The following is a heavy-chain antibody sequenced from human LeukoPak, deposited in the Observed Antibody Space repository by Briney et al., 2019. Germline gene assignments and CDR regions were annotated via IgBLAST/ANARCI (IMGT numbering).Heavy chain of an antibody. CDR1: GYTFTSYY. CDR2: INPSGGST. CDR3: ARTLSVGGYYNY. Sequence: GASVKVSCKASGYTFTSYYMHWVRQAPGQGLEWMGIINPSGGSTSYAQKFQGRVTITRDTSASTAYMELSSLRSEDTAVYYCARTLSVGGYYNYWGQGTLVTVSS. V-gene: IGHV1-46*01. D-gene: IGHD3-3*01. J-gene: IGHJ4*02.